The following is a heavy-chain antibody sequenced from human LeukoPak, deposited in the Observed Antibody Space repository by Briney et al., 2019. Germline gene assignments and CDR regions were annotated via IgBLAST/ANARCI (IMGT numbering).Heavy chain of an antibody. D-gene: IGHD1-26*01. CDR1: GGSISSGGYS. J-gene: IGHJ4*02. CDR3: AGSEVGATRGFDY. V-gene: IGHV4-30-2*05. Sequence: PSQTLSLTCAVSGGSISSGGYSWSWIRQPPGKGLEWIGYIYYSGSTYYNPSLKSRVTISVDTSKNQFSLKLSSVTAADTAVYYCAGSEVGATRGFDYWGQGTLVTVSS. CDR2: IYYSGST.